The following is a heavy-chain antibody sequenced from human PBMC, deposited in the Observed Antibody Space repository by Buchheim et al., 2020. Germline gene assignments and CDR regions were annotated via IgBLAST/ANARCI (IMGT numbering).Heavy chain of an antibody. CDR3: ATSNWFDP. Sequence: QLQLQESGPGLVKPSETLSLTCSVSGGSISGSSSYWGWVRQPPGRGLEWIGSIYHSGSTYYNPSLKSRFTLSVEPSRNQFSLKMSYVTATDTAVYYCATSNWFDPWGQGTL. V-gene: IGHV4-39*01. CDR2: IYHSGST. J-gene: IGHJ5*01. CDR1: GGSISGSSSY.